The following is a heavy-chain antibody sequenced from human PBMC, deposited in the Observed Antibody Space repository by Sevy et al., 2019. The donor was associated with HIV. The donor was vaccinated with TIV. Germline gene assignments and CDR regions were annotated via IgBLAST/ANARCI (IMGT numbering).Heavy chain of an antibody. CDR3: ARGGGSVGYFDWLPPSYYYYYMDV. J-gene: IGHJ6*03. D-gene: IGHD3-9*01. Sequence: SETLSLTCAVYGGSFSGYYWSWIRQPPGKGLEWIGEINHSGSTNYNPSLKSRVTISVDTSKNQFSLKLSSVTAAGPAVYYWARGGGSVGYFDWLPPSYYYYYMDVWGKGTTVTVSS. V-gene: IGHV4-34*01. CDR1: GGSFSGYY. CDR2: INHSGST.